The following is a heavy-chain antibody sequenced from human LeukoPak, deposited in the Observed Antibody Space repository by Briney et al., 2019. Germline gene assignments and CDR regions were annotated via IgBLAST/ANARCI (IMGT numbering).Heavy chain of an antibody. CDR1: GFTFSNAW. V-gene: IGHV3-21*01. J-gene: IGHJ4*02. D-gene: IGHD5-24*01. CDR3: ARAVGYNGFLDY. CDR2: ISSSSSYI. Sequence: PGGSLRLSCAASGFTFSNAWMSWVRQAPGKGLEWVSSISSSSSYIYYADSVKGRFTISRDNAKNSLYLQMNSLRAEDTAVYYCARAVGYNGFLDYWGQGTLVTVSS.